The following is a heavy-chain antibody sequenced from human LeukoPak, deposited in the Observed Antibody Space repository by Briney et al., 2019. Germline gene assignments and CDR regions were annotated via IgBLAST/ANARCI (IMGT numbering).Heavy chain of an antibody. V-gene: IGHV4-59*12. CDR3: ARGFSSGWYIGEYFQH. CDR1: GGSISSYY. CDR2: IYYSGST. Sequence: SETLSLTCTVSGGSISSYYWSWIRQPPGKGLEWIGYIYYSGSTNYNPSLKSRVTISVDTSKNQFSLKLSSVTAADTAVYYCARGFSSGWYIGEYFQHWGQGTLVTVSS. J-gene: IGHJ1*01. D-gene: IGHD6-19*01.